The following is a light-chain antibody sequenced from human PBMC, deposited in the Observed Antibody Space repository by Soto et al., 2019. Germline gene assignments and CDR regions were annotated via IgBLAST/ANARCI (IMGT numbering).Light chain of an antibody. J-gene: IGLJ1*01. CDR1: SSDVGSYNL. Sequence: QSALTQPASVSGSPGQSITIFRTGTSSDVGSYNLVSWYQQHPGKAPKLMIYEGSKRPSGVSNRFSGSKSGNTASLTISGLQAEDEADYYCCSYAGSSTYVFGTGTKLTVL. V-gene: IGLV2-23*01. CDR3: CSYAGSSTYV. CDR2: EGS.